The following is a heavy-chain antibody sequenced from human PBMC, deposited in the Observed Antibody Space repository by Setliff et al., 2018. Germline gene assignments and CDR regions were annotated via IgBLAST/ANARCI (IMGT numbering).Heavy chain of an antibody. CDR3: VREGVDSRSSTDYRYYMDV. V-gene: IGHV1-69*05. Sequence: SVKVSCKASLCTFSSYGISWVRQAPGQGLEWMGGTIPIFGTTDYAQKFRGRVTIITDESTSTAFMQLSSLRSEDTAVYYCVREGVDSRSSTDYRYYMDVWGKGTTVTVSS. CDR1: LCTFSSYG. CDR2: TIPIFGTT. D-gene: IGHD3-22*01. J-gene: IGHJ6*03.